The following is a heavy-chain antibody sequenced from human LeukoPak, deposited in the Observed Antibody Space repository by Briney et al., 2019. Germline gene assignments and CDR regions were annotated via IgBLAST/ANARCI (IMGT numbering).Heavy chain of an antibody. CDR3: ASGSEVPEFGY. CDR1: GFTVSSNY. J-gene: IGHJ4*02. Sequence: PGGSLRLSCAASGFTVSSNYMSWVRQAPGKGLEWVSVLYSGDNTYYADSVKGRFTISRDNSKNTLYLQMNSLRAEDTAVYYCASGSEVPEFGYWGQGTLVTVSS. D-gene: IGHD1-26*01. V-gene: IGHV3-66*01. CDR2: LYSGDNT.